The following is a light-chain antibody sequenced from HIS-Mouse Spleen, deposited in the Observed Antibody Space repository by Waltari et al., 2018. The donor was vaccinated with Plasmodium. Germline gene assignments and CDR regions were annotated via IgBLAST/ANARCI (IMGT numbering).Light chain of an antibody. CDR2: KDR. CDR3: QSADSSGTYQV. CDR1: ALPKQY. J-gene: IGLJ2*01. V-gene: IGLV3-25*03. Sequence: SYELTQPPSVSVSPGQTARITCSGDALPKQYAYWYQQKPGQAPVLVIYKDRERPSVIPERFSGSSSGTTVTVTISGVQAEDEADYYCQSADSSGTYQVFGGGTKLTVL.